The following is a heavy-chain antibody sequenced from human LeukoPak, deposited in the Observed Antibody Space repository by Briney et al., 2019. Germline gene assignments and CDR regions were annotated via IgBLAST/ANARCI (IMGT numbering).Heavy chain of an antibody. V-gene: IGHV3-48*03. J-gene: IGHJ4*02. D-gene: IGHD3-10*01. CDR3: ARARVPGELNY. Sequence: GGSLRLSCAASAVTFSSCEMNWVRQAPGKGWEWLSYISNSGSSKYYADSVRGRFTISRDNAKNSLYLQMNRLRAEDTAVYYCARARVPGELNYWGQGTLVTVSS. CDR2: ISNSGSSK. CDR1: AVTFSSCE.